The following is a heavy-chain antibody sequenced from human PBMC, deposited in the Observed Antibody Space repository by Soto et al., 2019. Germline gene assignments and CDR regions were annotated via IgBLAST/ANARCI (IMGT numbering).Heavy chain of an antibody. Sequence: QVQLVESGGGVVQPGRSLRLSCVGSGFPFWHYGMHWVRQAPGKGLGWVAVIWSDGNKESYADSVKGRFASPRDNSKDTLYLEMTSRGVADTAVYFCARNRNGGWFHMDVCGQGTTVSVSS. V-gene: IGHV3-33*01. CDR3: ARNRNGGWFHMDV. J-gene: IGHJ6*02. CDR1: GFPFWHYG. D-gene: IGHD6-19*01. CDR2: IWSDGNKE.